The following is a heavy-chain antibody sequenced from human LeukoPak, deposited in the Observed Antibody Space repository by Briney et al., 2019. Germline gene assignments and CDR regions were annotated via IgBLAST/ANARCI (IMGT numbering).Heavy chain of an antibody. CDR3: ARKENVYYYFDY. CDR1: GYSITSSSW. V-gene: IGHV4-28*01. J-gene: IGHJ4*02. D-gene: IGHD3-10*01. Sequence: SDTLSLTCAVSGYSITSSSWWGWIRQPPGKALEWIGYIYHSGTTYYNPSLQSRVTMSVDTSKNQFSLKLSPVTAVDTAVYYCARKENVYYYFDYWGQGTLVTVSS. CDR2: IYHSGTT.